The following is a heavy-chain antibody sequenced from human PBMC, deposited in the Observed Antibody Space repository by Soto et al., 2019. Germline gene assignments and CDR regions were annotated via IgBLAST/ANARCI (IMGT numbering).Heavy chain of an antibody. CDR1: GDSMSSGAYY. V-gene: IGHV4-31*03. J-gene: IGHJ4*02. Sequence: SETLSLTCSVSGDSMSSGAYYWSWIRQHPGKGLEWIVYIYHSGDTHYNPSLRSRITISVDTSKNQFSLKLTSMTDADTAVYYCASTYSGYLDNWGQGTLVTVSS. CDR2: IYHSGDT. D-gene: IGHD3-22*01. CDR3: ASTYSGYLDN.